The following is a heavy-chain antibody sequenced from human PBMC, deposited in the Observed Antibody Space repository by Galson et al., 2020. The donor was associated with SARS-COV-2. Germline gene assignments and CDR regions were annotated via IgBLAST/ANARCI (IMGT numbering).Heavy chain of an antibody. D-gene: IGHD2-2*01. V-gene: IGHV4-31*03. CDR1: GGSISGGGHY. J-gene: IGHJ4*02. CDR3: ATISPYCSSTSCRNFDY. CDR2: IYDSGNT. Sequence: SETLSLTCTVSGGSISGGGHYWNWIRQHPGKGLEWIGYIYDSGNTYYNPSLKSRLTISVDTSKNQFSLRLRSVTAADTAVYYCATISPYCSSTSCRNFDYWGQGTLVTVSS.